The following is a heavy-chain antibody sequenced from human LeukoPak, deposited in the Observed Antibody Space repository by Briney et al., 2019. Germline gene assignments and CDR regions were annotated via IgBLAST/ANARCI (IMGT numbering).Heavy chain of an antibody. CDR3: ARLYTESVSGSSSSGCYYYYMDV. CDR1: GYSFTSYW. CDR2: IYPGDSDT. V-gene: IGHV5-51*01. D-gene: IGHD3-16*01. Sequence: GESLKISCKGSGYSFTSYWIAWVRQMPGKGLEWMGIIYPGDSDTRYNPSFQGQVTFSADKSVNTAYLQWGSLKASDTAMYYCARLYTESVSGSSSSGCYYYYMDVWGKGTTVTISS. J-gene: IGHJ6*03.